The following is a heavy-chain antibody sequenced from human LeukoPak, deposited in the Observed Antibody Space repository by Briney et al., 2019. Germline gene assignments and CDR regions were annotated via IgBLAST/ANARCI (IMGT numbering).Heavy chain of an antibody. CDR1: GFTFSSYS. Sequence: GGSLRLSCAASGFTFSSYSMNWVRQAPGKGLEWVSYISNSGSSIDYADSVKGRFTISRDNSKNTLYLQMNSLRAEDTAVYYCAKDSDGYGYYYYMDVWGKGTTVTISS. V-gene: IGHV3-48*01. J-gene: IGHJ6*03. D-gene: IGHD5-18*01. CDR2: ISNSGSSI. CDR3: AKDSDGYGYYYYMDV.